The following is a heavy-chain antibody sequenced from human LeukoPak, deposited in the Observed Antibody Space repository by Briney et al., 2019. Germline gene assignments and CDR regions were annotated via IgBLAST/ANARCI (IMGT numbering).Heavy chain of an antibody. D-gene: IGHD6-19*01. CDR1: GGSFSNYY. Sequence: SETLSLTCGVYGGSFSNYYWSWIRQPPGKGLEWIGEINHSGSTNYNPSLKSRVTISVDTSKNQFSLKLSSVTAADTAVYYCARGSGWYFRWFDPWGQGTLVTVSS. J-gene: IGHJ5*02. CDR2: INHSGST. CDR3: ARGSGWYFRWFDP. V-gene: IGHV4-34*01.